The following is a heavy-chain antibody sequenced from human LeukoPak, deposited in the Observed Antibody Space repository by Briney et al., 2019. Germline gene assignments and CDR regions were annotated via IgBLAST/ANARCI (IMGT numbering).Heavy chain of an antibody. CDR3: ARDWGLSYGGNSGIFDY. D-gene: IGHD4-23*01. Sequence: PSETLSLTCTVSGGSINSGGYYWTWIRQHPGKGLEWIGYIYYSGTTNYNPSLKSRLTISVDTSKNQFSLNLSSVTAADTAIYYCARDWGLSYGGNSGIFDYWGQGTLVTVSS. CDR1: GGSINSGGYY. V-gene: IGHV4-31*03. J-gene: IGHJ4*02. CDR2: IYYSGTT.